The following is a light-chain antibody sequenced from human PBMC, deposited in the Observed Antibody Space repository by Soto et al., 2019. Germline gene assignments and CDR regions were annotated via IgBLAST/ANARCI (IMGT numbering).Light chain of an antibody. CDR1: SSDVGSYNL. Sequence: QSALTQPASVSGSPGQSITISCTGTSSDVGSYNLVSWYQQHPGKAPKLMIYEVSKRPSGVSNRFSGSKSGKTASLTISGLQAEDEADYYCCSYAGSTLYVFGTGTKQTVL. CDR3: CSYAGSTLYV. CDR2: EVS. V-gene: IGLV2-23*02. J-gene: IGLJ1*01.